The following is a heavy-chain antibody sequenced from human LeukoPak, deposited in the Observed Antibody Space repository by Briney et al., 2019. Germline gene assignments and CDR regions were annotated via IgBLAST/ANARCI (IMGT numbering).Heavy chain of an antibody. J-gene: IGHJ4*02. D-gene: IGHD3-22*01. CDR3: ASRDNYDSSGYYIDY. V-gene: IGHV3-9*01. Sequence: GGSLRLSCAASGFTFDDYAMHWVRQAPGKGLEWVSGISWNSGSIGYADSVKGRFTISRDNAKNSLYLQMNSLRAEDTAVYYCASRDNYDSSGYYIDYWGQGTLVTVSS. CDR2: ISWNSGSI. CDR1: GFTFDDYA.